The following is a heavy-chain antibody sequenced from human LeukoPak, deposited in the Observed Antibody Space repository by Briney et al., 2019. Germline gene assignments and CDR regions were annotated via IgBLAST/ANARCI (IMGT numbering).Heavy chain of an antibody. J-gene: IGHJ4*02. Sequence: AASVKVSCKASGYTFTSYGINWVRQAPGQGLEWMGWISAYNGNTDYAQKLQGRVTMTTDTSTSTAYMELRSLRSDDTAVYYCARVRGSRYKYYFDYWGQGTLVTVSS. D-gene: IGHD2-2*02. CDR1: GYTFTSYG. CDR3: ARVRGSRYKYYFDY. V-gene: IGHV1-18*01. CDR2: ISAYNGNT.